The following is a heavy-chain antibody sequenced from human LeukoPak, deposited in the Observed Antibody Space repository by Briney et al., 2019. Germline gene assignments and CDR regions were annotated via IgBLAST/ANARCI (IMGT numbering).Heavy chain of an antibody. CDR3: ARVYSYDFWSGYFRYGMDV. D-gene: IGHD3-3*01. J-gene: IGHJ6*02. CDR1: GGTFSSYA. CDR2: IIPIFGTA. Sequence: WASVKVSCKASGGTFSSYAISWVRQAPGQGLEWMGGIIPIFGTANYAQKFQGRVTITADESTSTAYMELSSLRSEDTAVYYCARVYSYDFWSGYFRYGMDVWGQGTTVTVSS. V-gene: IGHV1-69*13.